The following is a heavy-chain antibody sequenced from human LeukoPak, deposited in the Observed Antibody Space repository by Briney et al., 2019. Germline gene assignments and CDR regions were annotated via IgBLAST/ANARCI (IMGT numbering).Heavy chain of an antibody. Sequence: SETQSLTCSVSGGLHSRDYFNGMRQAPGKGLEWIGYIYYSGSTNYNPSLKSRVTISVDTSKNQFSLKLSPVTAADAAVYSASRARYSGSPFSFGGQGTLVTVSS. V-gene: IGHV4-59*01. D-gene: IGHD1-26*01. J-gene: IGHJ4*02. CDR3: SRARYSGSPFSF. CDR2: IYYSGST. CDR1: GGLHSRDY.